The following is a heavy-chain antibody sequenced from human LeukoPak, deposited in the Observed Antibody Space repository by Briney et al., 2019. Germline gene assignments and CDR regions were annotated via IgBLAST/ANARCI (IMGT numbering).Heavy chain of an antibody. Sequence: GGSLRLSCAASGLIFNRYWMHWVRQAPGKGLVWVSRINSDGSSTAYADSVKGRFTISRDNAKNTLYLQMNSLRAEDTAVYYCTRKGVFGDYSAYWGQGTLVTVSS. CDR2: INSDGSST. D-gene: IGHD3-10*01. CDR3: TRKGVFGDYSAY. J-gene: IGHJ4*02. V-gene: IGHV3-74*01. CDR1: GLIFNRYW.